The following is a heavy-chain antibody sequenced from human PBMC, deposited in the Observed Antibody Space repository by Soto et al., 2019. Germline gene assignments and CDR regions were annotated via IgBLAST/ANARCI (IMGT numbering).Heavy chain of an antibody. V-gene: IGHV3-30-3*01. D-gene: IGHD1-1*01. CDR1: GFTFTLFT. Sequence: QVQLVESGGGVVQPGRSLRLSCAASGFTFTLFTFHWVRQAPGRGLEWVAVVSHVDDTKYYADSVRGRFTISRDHSTKMLYLQMNSLRADDTALYYCARGNMDVWGQGTTVTVPS. J-gene: IGHJ6*02. CDR3: ARGNMDV. CDR2: VSHVDDTK.